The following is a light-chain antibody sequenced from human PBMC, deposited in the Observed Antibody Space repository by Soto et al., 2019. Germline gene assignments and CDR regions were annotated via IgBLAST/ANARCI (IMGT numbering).Light chain of an antibody. Sequence: DIQMTQSPSSVSASVGDRVTITCRASQRINIWLAWYQQKPGKAPKLLISEASTLQSGVSSRFSGSGSGTDFTLTISSLQPDDFATYYCQQANSFPLTFGGGTRVES. CDR2: EAS. CDR3: QQANSFPLT. V-gene: IGKV1-12*01. J-gene: IGKJ4*01. CDR1: QRINIW.